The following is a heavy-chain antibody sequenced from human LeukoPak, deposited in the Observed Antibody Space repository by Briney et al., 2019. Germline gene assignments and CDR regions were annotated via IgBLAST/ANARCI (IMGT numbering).Heavy chain of an antibody. J-gene: IGHJ4*02. V-gene: IGHV3-23*01. CDR1: GFTFSSYA. CDR2: ISGSGGST. Sequence: PGGSLRLSCAASGFTFSSYAMSCVSQAPGKGLEWVSAISGSGGSTYYADSVKGRFTISRDNSKNTLYLQMNSLRAEDTAVYYCAKDGYCSGGSCYYWGQGTLVTVSS. D-gene: IGHD2-15*01. CDR3: AKDGYCSGGSCYY.